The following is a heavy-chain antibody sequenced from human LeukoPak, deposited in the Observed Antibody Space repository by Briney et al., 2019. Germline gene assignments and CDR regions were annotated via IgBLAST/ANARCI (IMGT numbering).Heavy chain of an antibody. CDR2: IIPIFGTA. CDR3: ARDRVLFGYY. CDR1: GGTFSSYA. V-gene: IGHV1-69*05. J-gene: IGHJ4*02. D-gene: IGHD3-10*02. Sequence: EAPVKVSCKASGGTFSSYAISWVRQAPGQGLEWMGRIIPIFGTANYAQKFQGRVTITTDESSSTAYMELSSLRSEDTAVYYCARDRVLFGYYWGQGTLVTVSS.